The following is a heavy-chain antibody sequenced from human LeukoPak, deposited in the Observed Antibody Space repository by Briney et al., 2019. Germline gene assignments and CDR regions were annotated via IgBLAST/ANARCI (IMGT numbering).Heavy chain of an antibody. Sequence: ASVKVSCKVSGYTLTELSMHWVRQAPGKGLEWMGGFDPEDGETIYAQKFQGRVTMTEDTSTDTAYMELSSLRSEDTAVYYCATAPRGYCSGGSCWFDPWGQGTLVTVS. CDR1: GYTLTELS. CDR2: FDPEDGET. J-gene: IGHJ5*02. V-gene: IGHV1-24*01. CDR3: ATAPRGYCSGGSCWFDP. D-gene: IGHD2-15*01.